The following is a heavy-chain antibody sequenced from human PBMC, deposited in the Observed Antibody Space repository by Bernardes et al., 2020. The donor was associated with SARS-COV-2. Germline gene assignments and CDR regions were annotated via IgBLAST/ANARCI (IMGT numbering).Heavy chain of an antibody. CDR1: GFTFSSYS. D-gene: IGHD1-1*01. J-gene: IGHJ4*02. CDR3: ARDSGQLGLH. Sequence: GGSLRLSCVASGFTFSSYSMNWVRQAPGKGLEWVSYISSSIDFTRYADSVKGRFTISRDNAKSSLYLQLDSLRAEDTAVYYCARDSGQLGLHWGQGTLVTVSS. CDR2: ISSSIDFT. V-gene: IGHV3-21*05.